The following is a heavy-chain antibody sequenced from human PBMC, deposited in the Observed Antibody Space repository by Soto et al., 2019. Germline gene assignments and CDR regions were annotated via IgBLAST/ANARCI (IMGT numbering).Heavy chain of an antibody. CDR2: IIPIFGTA. V-gene: IGHV1-69*01. CDR3: RVGSSGYYAFDY. D-gene: IGHD3-22*01. CDR1: GGTFSSYA. J-gene: IGHJ4*02. Sequence: QVQLVQSGAEVKKPGSSVKVSCKASGGTFSSYAISWVRQAPGQGLEWMGGIIPIFGTANYAQKLQGRVTITADESTSTAYMELSSLRSEDTGVYYCRVGSSGYYAFDYWGQGTLVTVSS.